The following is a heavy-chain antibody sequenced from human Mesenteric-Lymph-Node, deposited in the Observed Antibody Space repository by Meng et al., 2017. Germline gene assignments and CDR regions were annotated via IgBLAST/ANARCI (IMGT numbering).Heavy chain of an antibody. D-gene: IGHD1-26*01. Sequence: SVKVSCKASGGTFSSYAISWVRQAPGQGLEWMGGIIPIFGTANYAQKFQGRVTITADESTSTAYMELSSLRSEDTAVYYCARALGKKNSGSYYGWYYGMDVWGQGTTVTVSS. V-gene: IGHV1-69*13. CDR3: ARALGKKNSGSYYGWYYGMDV. J-gene: IGHJ6*02. CDR1: GGTFSSYA. CDR2: IIPIFGTA.